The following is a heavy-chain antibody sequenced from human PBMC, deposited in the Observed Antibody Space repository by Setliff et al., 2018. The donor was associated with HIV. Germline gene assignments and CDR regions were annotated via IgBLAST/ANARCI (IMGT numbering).Heavy chain of an antibody. CDR3: VTRFSNSWAFDY. V-gene: IGHV3-48*01. J-gene: IGHJ4*02. D-gene: IGHD2-2*01. CDR2: ISNSGSTI. CDR1: GFTFSTYN. Sequence: GGSLRLSCAGSGFTFSTYNMAWVRQAPGKGLEWISYISNSGSTIYYADSVKGRFTISRDNAKNSLYLQMNSLRAEDTSVYYCVTRFSNSWAFDYWGQGTLVTVSS.